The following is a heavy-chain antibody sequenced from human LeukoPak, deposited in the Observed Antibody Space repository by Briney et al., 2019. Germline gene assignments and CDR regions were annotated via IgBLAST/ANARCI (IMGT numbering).Heavy chain of an antibody. CDR3: TRRYDILTGYHPYYMDV. D-gene: IGHD3-9*01. V-gene: IGHV4-39*07. CDR1: GGSISSSNSY. Sequence: SETLSLTCTVSGGSISSSNSYWGWIRQPPGKGLEWIGSIYYSGSTSYYSGSTYYNPSLKSRVTISVDTSKNQFSLKLSSVTAADTAVYYCTRRYDILTGYHPYYMDVWGKGTTVTISS. CDR2: IYYSGSTSYYSGST. J-gene: IGHJ6*03.